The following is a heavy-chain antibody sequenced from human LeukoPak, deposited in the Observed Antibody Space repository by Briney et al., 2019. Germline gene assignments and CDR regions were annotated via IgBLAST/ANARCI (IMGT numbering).Heavy chain of an antibody. CDR2: IYYSGST. CDR3: AKGGRGSGFFSRWKYYFDY. CDR1: SGSISSSSYY. Sequence: SETLSLTCTVSSGSISSSSYYWGWIRQPPGKGLEWIGGIYYSGSTYYNPSLKTRVTISVDTSKNQFSLKLSSVTAADTAVYYCAKGGRGSGFFSRWKYYFDYWGQGTLVTVSS. D-gene: IGHD6-19*01. V-gene: IGHV4-39*07. J-gene: IGHJ4*02.